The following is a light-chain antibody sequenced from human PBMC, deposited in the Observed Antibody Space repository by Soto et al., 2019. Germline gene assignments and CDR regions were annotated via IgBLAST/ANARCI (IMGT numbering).Light chain of an antibody. CDR2: DAS. J-gene: IGKJ1*01. CDR3: QQRSNWPWT. Sequence: EIVMPQPPATLSLSPGERATLSCRASQSVSSYLAWYQQKPGQAPRLLIYDASSRATGIPARFSGSGSGTDFTLTISSLEPEDFAVYYCQQRSNWPWTFGQGTKVDIK. V-gene: IGKV3-11*01. CDR1: QSVSSY.